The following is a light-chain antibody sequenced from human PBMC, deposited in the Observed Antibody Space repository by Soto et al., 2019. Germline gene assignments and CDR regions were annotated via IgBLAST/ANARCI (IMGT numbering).Light chain of an antibody. V-gene: IGLV2-18*02. Sequence: QSVLTQPLSVSGSPGQAVTISSTGTSSDVGSYNRVSWYQQPPGTAPKLMIYEVSNRPSGVPDRFSGSKSGNTASLTISGLQAEHEADYYCSSYTSSSIWLFGGGTQLTVL. CDR1: SSDVGSYNR. CDR3: SSYTSSSIWL. CDR2: EVS. J-gene: IGLJ2*01.